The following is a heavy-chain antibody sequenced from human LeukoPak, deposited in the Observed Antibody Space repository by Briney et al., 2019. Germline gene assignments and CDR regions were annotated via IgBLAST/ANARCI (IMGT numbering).Heavy chain of an antibody. V-gene: IGHV3-33*01. CDR1: GFTFSGFG. J-gene: IGHJ4*02. CDR3: ARVLGGIYFDY. D-gene: IGHD3-16*01. Sequence: GGSLRLSCSASGFTFSGFGMHWVRQAPGKGLEWVAVIWYDGSEEYYADSVKGRFTISRDNSKNTLYLQMNSLRAEDTAVYYCARVLGGIYFDYWGQGTLVTVSS. CDR2: IWYDGSEE.